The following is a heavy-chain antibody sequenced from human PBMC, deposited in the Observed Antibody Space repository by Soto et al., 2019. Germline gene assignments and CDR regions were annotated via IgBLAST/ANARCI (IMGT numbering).Heavy chain of an antibody. CDR3: ARGGRHSSGWPYFDS. D-gene: IGHD6-19*01. Sequence: GGSLRLSCAASGFTFSDYSMNWVRQAPGKGLEWVSSISSRSSHIYYAESVKGRFTISRDNAKTSLFLQMSSLRAEDTAVYYCARGGRHSSGWPYFDSWGQGTLVTVSS. CDR1: GFTFSDYS. V-gene: IGHV3-21*01. J-gene: IGHJ4*02. CDR2: ISSRSSHI.